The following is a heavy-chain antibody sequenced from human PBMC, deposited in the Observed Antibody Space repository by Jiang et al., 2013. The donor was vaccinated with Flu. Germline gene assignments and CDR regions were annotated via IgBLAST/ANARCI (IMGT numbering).Heavy chain of an antibody. D-gene: IGHD2-15*01. CDR2: IYYSGST. CDR3: ARGGFCSGGSCYFMINWFDP. V-gene: IGHV4-31*03. CDR1: GGSISSGGYY. J-gene: IGHJ5*02. Sequence: GPGLVKPSQTLSLTCTVSGGSISSGGYYWSWIRQHPGKGLEWIGYIYYSGSTYYNPSLKSRVTISVDTSKNQFSLKLSSVTAADTAVYYCARGGFCSGGSCYFMINWFDPWGQGTLVTVSS.